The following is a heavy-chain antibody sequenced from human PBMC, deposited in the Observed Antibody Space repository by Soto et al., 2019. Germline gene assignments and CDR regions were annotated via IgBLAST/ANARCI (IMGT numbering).Heavy chain of an antibody. CDR1: RFTVSSNY. Sequence: PGGSLRLSCAASRFTVSSNYMSWVRQAPGKGLEWVSVIYSGGSTYYADSVKGRFTISRDNSKNTLYLQMNSLRAEDTAVYYCARDLYYDSSGDAFDIWGQGTMVTVSS. CDR2: IYSGGST. V-gene: IGHV3-66*01. D-gene: IGHD3-22*01. J-gene: IGHJ3*02. CDR3: ARDLYYDSSGDAFDI.